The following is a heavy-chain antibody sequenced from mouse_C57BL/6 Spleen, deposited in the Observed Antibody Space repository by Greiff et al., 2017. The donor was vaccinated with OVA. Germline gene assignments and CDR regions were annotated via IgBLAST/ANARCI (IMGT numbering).Heavy chain of an antibody. D-gene: IGHD1-1*01. Sequence: VQLQQSVAELVRPGASVKLSCTASGFNIKNTYMHWVKQRPEQGLEWIGRIDPANGNTKYAPKFQGKATITADTSSNTAYLQLSSLPSEVTAIYYCASDGGNYEGSTYFDYWGQGTTLTVSS. V-gene: IGHV14-3*01. CDR2: IDPANGNT. CDR1: GFNIKNTY. J-gene: IGHJ2*01. CDR3: ASDGGNYEGSTYFDY.